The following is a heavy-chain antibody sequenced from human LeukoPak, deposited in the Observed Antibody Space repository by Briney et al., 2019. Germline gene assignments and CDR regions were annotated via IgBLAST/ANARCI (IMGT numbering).Heavy chain of an antibody. CDR2: INPSGGST. J-gene: IGHJ3*02. CDR3: ARDGDYYDSSGYYYDAFDI. D-gene: IGHD3-22*01. Sequence: ASVKVSCKASGYTFTSYSMHWVRQAPGQGLEWMGIINPSGGSTSYAQKFQGRVTMTRDTSTSTVYMELSSLRSEDTAVYYCARDGDYYDSSGYYYDAFDIWGQGTMVTVSS. CDR1: GYTFTSYS. V-gene: IGHV1-46*01.